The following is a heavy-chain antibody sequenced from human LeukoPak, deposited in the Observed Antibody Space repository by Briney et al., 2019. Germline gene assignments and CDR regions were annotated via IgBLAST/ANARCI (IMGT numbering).Heavy chain of an antibody. CDR1: GFTFSSYG. Sequence: GGSLRLSCAASGFTFSSYGMHWVRQAPGKGLEWVAVISYDGSNKYYADSVKGRFTISRDNSKNTLYLQMNSLRAEDTAVHYCAKGDGYSYGFYYYGMDVWGQGTTVTVSS. J-gene: IGHJ6*02. CDR2: ISYDGSNK. V-gene: IGHV3-30*18. CDR3: AKGDGYSYGFYYYGMDV. D-gene: IGHD5-18*01.